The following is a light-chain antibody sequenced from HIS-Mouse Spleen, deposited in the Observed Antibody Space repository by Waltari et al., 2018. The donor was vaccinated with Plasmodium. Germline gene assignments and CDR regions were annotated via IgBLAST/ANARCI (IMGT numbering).Light chain of an antibody. Sequence: SYELTQPPSVSVSTGQTASITCTGDKLGDKYACWYQQKPGQSPVLVIYQDSKRPPGIPERFSGSNSGNTATLTISGTQAMDEADYYCQAWDSSTAWVFGGGTKLTVL. V-gene: IGLV3-1*01. J-gene: IGLJ2*01. CDR1: KLGDKY. CDR3: QAWDSSTAWV. CDR2: QDS.